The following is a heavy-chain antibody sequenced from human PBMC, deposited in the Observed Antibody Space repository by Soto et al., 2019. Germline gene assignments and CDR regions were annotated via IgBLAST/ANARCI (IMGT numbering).Heavy chain of an antibody. D-gene: IGHD4-17*01. CDR3: AGDRTTVTYYYYCGIDV. Sequence: QVQLVQSGAEVKKPGSSVKVSCKASGGTFSSYAISWVRQAPGQGLEWMGGIIPIFGTANYAQKFQGRVTITADEYTSTSYMELSSMRYEDTVLYYGAGDRTTVTYYYYCGIDVWGQGTTVTVSS. J-gene: IGHJ6*02. V-gene: IGHV1-69*01. CDR1: GGTFSSYA. CDR2: IIPIFGTA.